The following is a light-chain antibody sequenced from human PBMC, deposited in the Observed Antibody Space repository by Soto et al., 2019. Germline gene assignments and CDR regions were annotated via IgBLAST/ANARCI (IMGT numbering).Light chain of an antibody. J-gene: IGLJ1*01. CDR1: SSDIGGYNY. Sequence: QSVLTQPPSASGSPGQSVIISCTGTSSDIGGYNYVSWFQQYPGKAPKLIIYEVNKRPSGVPDRFSGSKSGNTASLTVSGLQAEDEADYYCSSYAGSNNYVFGSGTKLTVL. CDR3: SSYAGSNNYV. CDR2: EVN. V-gene: IGLV2-8*01.